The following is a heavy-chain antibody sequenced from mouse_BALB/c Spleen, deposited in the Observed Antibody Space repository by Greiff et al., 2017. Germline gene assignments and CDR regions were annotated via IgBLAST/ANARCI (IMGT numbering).Heavy chain of an antibody. Sequence: DVKLVESGGGLVKPGGSLKLSCAASGFTFSSYAMSWVRQTPEKRLEWVASISSGGSTYYPDSVKGRFAISRDNARNILYLQMSSLRSEDTAMYYCARGRLDYGSSYWYFDVWGAGTTVTVSS. V-gene: IGHV5-6-5*01. J-gene: IGHJ1*01. CDR1: GFTFSSYA. D-gene: IGHD1-1*01. CDR3: ARGRLDYGSSYWYFDV. CDR2: ISSGGST.